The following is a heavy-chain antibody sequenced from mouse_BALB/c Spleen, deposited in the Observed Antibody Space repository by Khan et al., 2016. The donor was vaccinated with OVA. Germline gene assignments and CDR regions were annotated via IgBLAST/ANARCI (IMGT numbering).Heavy chain of an antibody. Sequence: VQLQQSGTVLARPGASVNMSCKASGYTFTNYWMHWVKQRPGQGLEWIGGIFPGNSDTNYNQKIKGRAKLTAVTSASTANMELSSLTNEDSAVYVCTRAGYGAFAYWGQGTLVTVSA. V-gene: IGHV1-5*01. J-gene: IGHJ3*01. CDR2: IFPGNSDT. CDR3: TRAGYGAFAY. CDR1: GYTFTNYW. D-gene: IGHD1-1*01.